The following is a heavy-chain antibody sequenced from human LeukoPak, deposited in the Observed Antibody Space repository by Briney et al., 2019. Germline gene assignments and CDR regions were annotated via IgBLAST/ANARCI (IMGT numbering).Heavy chain of an antibody. CDR1: GFTFSSYS. CDR3: ARDDQGSSWYLGHSDAFDI. J-gene: IGHJ3*02. V-gene: IGHV3-48*01. Sequence: PGGSLRLSCAASGFTFSSYSMNWVRQAPGKGLEWVSYISSSSSTIYYADSVKGRFTISRDNAKNSLYLQMNSLRAEDTAMYYCARDDQGSSWYLGHSDAFDIWGQATMVTVSS. D-gene: IGHD6-13*01. CDR2: ISSSSSTI.